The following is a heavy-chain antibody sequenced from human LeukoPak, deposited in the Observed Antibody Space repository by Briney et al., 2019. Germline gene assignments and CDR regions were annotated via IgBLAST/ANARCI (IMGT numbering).Heavy chain of an antibody. CDR1: GFTFSGYD. CDR3: AREGLSLVIAIAV. Sequence: GGSLRLSCAASGFTFSGYDMNWIRQAPGTGLEWVSSISGSSSYISYADSVKARFTVSRDNAKNSLYLQRTGLRAEDRAVYCCAREGLSLVIAIAVWGKGTTVTASP. D-gene: IGHD2-21*01. CDR2: ISGSSSYI. J-gene: IGHJ6*04. V-gene: IGHV3-21*01.